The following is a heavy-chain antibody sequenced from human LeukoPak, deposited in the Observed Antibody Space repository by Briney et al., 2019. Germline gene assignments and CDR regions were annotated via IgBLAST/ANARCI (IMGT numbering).Heavy chain of an antibody. CDR1: GFTFSNYT. D-gene: IGHD3-10*02. V-gene: IGHV3-48*04. Sequence: GGSLRLSCAASGFTFSNYTMNWVRQAPGKGLEWVSYISSSGSTIYYADSVKGRFTISRDNAKNSLYLQMNSLRAEDTAVYYCAELGITMIGGVWGKGTTVTISS. CDR3: AELGITMIGGV. J-gene: IGHJ6*04. CDR2: ISSSGSTI.